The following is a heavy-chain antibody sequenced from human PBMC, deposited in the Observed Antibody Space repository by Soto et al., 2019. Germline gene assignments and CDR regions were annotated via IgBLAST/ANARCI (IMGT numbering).Heavy chain of an antibody. J-gene: IGHJ4*02. D-gene: IGHD4-17*01. Sequence: SVKVSCKASGGTFSSYAISWVRQAPGQGLEWMGGIIPIFGTANYAQKFQGRVTITADESTSTAYMELSSLRSEDTAVYYCARLPTVVTNLDYWGQGTLVTVSS. CDR3: ARLPTVVTNLDY. CDR2: IIPIFGTA. V-gene: IGHV1-69*13. CDR1: GGTFSSYA.